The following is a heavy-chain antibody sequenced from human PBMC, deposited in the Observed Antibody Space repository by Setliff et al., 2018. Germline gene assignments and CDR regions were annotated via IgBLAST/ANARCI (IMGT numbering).Heavy chain of an antibody. CDR1: GYTFTSYA. D-gene: IGHD3-9*01. V-gene: IGHV1-3*01. Sequence: ASVKVSCKASGYTFTSYAMHWVRQAPGQRLEWMGWINAGNGNTKYSQKFQGRVTITRDTSASTAYMELSSLRSEDTAVYYCASEARLPGSIDFTGLDYWGQGTLVTVSS. CDR2: INAGNGNT. CDR3: ASEARLPGSIDFTGLDY. J-gene: IGHJ4*02.